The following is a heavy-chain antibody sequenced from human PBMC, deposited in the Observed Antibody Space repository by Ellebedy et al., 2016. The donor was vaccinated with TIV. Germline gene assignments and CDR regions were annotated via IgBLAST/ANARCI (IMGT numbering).Heavy chain of an antibody. J-gene: IGHJ3*02. CDR1: RFTFSRYA. Sequence: GGSLRLXCAASRFTFSRYAMHWVRQAPGKGLEWVAVISYDGSNKYYADSVKGRFTISRDNSKNTLYLQMNSLRAEDTAVYYCARDYFLSGWYLFDIWGQGTMVTVSS. V-gene: IGHV3-30-3*01. CDR3: ARDYFLSGWYLFDI. D-gene: IGHD6-19*01. CDR2: ISYDGSNK.